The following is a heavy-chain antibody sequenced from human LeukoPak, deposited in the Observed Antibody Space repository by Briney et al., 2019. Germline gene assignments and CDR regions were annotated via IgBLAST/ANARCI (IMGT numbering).Heavy chain of an antibody. V-gene: IGHV4-30-2*01. CDR3: ARGGYCSSTSCYGIDYGMDV. CDR1: GGSISSGGYY. Sequence: NPSETLSLTCTVSGGSISSGGYYWSWIRQHPGKGLEWIGYIYHSGSTYYNPSLKSRVTISVDRSKNQFSLKLSSVTAADTAVYYCARGGYCSSTSCYGIDYGMDVWGQGTTVTVSS. D-gene: IGHD2-2*01. CDR2: IYHSGST. J-gene: IGHJ6*02.